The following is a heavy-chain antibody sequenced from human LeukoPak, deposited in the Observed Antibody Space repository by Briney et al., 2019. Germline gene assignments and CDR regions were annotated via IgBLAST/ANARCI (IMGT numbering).Heavy chain of an antibody. J-gene: IGHJ4*02. CDR1: GGSISSYS. CDR2: IYGGNT. Sequence: SETLSLTCTVSGGSISSYSWNWIRQPPGNGLEWIGRIYGGNTNYNPSLMSRVTISFDTSKNHLSLNLRSVTAADTAVYYCARRAPYSYEWSTLDYWGQGTLVTVSS. CDR3: ARRAPYSYEWSTLDY. V-gene: IGHV4-59*08. D-gene: IGHD5-18*01.